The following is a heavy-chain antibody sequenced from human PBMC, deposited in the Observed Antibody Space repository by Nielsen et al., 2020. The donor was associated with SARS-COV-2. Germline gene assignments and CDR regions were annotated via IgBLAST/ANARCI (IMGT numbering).Heavy chain of an antibody. CDR1: GYTFTSYG. V-gene: IGHV1-18*01. J-gene: IGHJ4*02. CDR2: ISAYNGNT. Sequence: ASVKVSCKASGYTFTSYGISWVRQAPGQGLEWMGWISAYNGNTNYAQKPQGRVTMTTDTSTSIAYMELRTLRSDDTAVYYCARAPFRYDSSGYYRYWGQGTLVTVSS. D-gene: IGHD3-22*01. CDR3: ARAPFRYDSSGYYRY.